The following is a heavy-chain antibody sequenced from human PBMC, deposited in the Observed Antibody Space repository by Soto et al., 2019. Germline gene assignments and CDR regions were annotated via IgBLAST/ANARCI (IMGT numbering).Heavy chain of an antibody. Sequence: EVQLLESGGGLVQPGGSLRLSCAAAGFTFSSYAISWVRQAPGKGLEWVSAISGSGGSTYYADSVKGRFTISRDNSKNTLYLQMNSLRAEDTAVYYCAKADVRGVIIYWGQGTLVTVSS. D-gene: IGHD3-10*01. CDR2: ISGSGGST. V-gene: IGHV3-23*01. CDR1: GFTFSSYA. CDR3: AKADVRGVIIY. J-gene: IGHJ4*02.